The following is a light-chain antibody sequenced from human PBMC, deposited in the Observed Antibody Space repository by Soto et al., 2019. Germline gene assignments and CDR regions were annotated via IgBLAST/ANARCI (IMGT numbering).Light chain of an antibody. CDR1: SSDIGGYNY. CDR3: SSYTSSRTLV. Sequence: QSVLTQPASVSGSPGQSITISCTGTSSDIGGYNYVSWYQQHPGNAPKLMIYEVIYRPSGVSNRFSASKSGKTASLTISGLQAEDEADYYCSSYTSSRTLVFGGGTKVTVL. J-gene: IGLJ2*01. CDR2: EVI. V-gene: IGLV2-14*01.